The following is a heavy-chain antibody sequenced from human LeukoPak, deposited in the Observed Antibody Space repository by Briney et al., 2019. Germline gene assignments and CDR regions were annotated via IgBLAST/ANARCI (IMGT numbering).Heavy chain of an antibody. V-gene: IGHV4-34*01. Sequence: SETLSLTCAVYGGSFSGYYWSWIRQPPGKGLEWIGEINHSGSTNYNPSLKSRVTISVDTSKNQFSLKLSSVTAADTAVYYCASPPESPHYDHDAFDIWGQGTMVTVSS. CDR3: ASPPESPHYDHDAFDI. J-gene: IGHJ3*02. CDR1: GGSFSGYY. CDR2: INHSGST. D-gene: IGHD5-12*01.